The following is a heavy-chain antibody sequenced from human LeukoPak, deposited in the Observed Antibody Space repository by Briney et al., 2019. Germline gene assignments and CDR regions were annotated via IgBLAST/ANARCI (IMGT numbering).Heavy chain of an antibody. CDR1: GFPFSGYW. CDR3: AKDSTAMGRYYFDY. D-gene: IGHD5-18*01. J-gene: IGHJ4*02. CDR2: ISWNSGSI. V-gene: IGHV3-9*03. Sequence: GGSLRLSCAASGFPFSGYWMHWVRQAPGKGLEWVSGISWNSGSIGYADSVKGRFTISRDNAKNSLYLQMNSLRAEDMALYYCAKDSTAMGRYYFDYWGQGTLVTVSS.